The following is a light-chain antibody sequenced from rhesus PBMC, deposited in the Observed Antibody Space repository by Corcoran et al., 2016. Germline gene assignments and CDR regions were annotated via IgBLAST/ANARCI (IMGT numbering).Light chain of an antibody. Sequence: DIQMTQSPSSLSASVGDTVTITCRAIQSISSWLAWHQQKPGKAPNLLIYKASTLQSGAPSRFSGGGSGTDFTLTISSLQSEDFATYYCQQYNSSPYSFGQGTKVEIK. CDR1: QSISSW. CDR3: QQYNSSPYS. J-gene: IGKJ2*01. CDR2: KAS. V-gene: IGKV1-22*01.